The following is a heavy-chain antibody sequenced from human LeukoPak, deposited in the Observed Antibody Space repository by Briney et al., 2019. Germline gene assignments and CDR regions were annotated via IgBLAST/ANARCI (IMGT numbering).Heavy chain of an antibody. CDR3: ARRPYSSTAGGFDY. V-gene: IGHV4-34*01. Sequence: SETLSLTCAVYVGSFNGYYWTWIRQPPGKGLEWIGVINDSGSTDYNPSLKSRVTISVDTSKNQFSLKLSSVTAADTAVYYCARRPYSSTAGGFDYWGQGTLVTVSS. J-gene: IGHJ4*02. CDR2: INDSGST. D-gene: IGHD6-13*01. CDR1: VGSFNGYY.